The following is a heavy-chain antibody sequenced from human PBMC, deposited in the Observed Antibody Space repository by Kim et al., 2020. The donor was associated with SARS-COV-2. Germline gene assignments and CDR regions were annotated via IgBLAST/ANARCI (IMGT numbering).Heavy chain of an antibody. D-gene: IGHD2-21*02. CDR3: ARGGLVVVTATPYYFDY. Sequence: FQGRVPITADESTSTAYMELSSLRSEDTAVYYCARGGLVVVTATPYYFDYWGQGTLVTVSS. V-gene: IGHV1-69*01. J-gene: IGHJ4*02.